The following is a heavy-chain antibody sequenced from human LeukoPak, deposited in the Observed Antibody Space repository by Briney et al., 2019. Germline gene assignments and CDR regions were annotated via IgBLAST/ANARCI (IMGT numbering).Heavy chain of an antibody. CDR3: STTYYYDSSEGY. CDR1: GFTFSNAW. Sequence: PGGSLRLSCAASGFTFSNAWMNWVRQAPGKGLEWVGRIKSKTDGGTTDYAAPVKGRFTISRDDSKNTLYLQMNSLKTEDKAEYYCSTTYYYDSSEGYWGQGTLVTVSS. CDR2: IKSKTDGGTT. J-gene: IGHJ4*02. V-gene: IGHV3-15*07. D-gene: IGHD3-22*01.